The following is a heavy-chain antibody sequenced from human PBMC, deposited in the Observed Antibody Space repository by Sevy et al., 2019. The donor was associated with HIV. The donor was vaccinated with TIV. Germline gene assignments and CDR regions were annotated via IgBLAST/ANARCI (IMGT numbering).Heavy chain of an antibody. D-gene: IGHD1-26*01. V-gene: IGHV3-23*01. Sequence: GGSLRLSCAASGFTFSSYAMSWVRQAPGKGLEWVSAISGSGGSTYYADSVNGRFTISRDNSKNTLYLQMNSLRAEDTAVYYCAKLRGSYYGYFDYWGQGTLVTVSS. CDR2: ISGSGGST. J-gene: IGHJ4*02. CDR3: AKLRGSYYGYFDY. CDR1: GFTFSSYA.